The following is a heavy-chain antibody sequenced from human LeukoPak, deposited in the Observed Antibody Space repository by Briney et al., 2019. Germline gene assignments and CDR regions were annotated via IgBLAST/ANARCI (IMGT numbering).Heavy chain of an antibody. CDR2: IWYDGSNK. V-gene: IGHV3-33*01. J-gene: IGHJ4*02. CDR1: GFTFSSYG. D-gene: IGHD3-3*01. CDR3: ARSGYDFWSGYLYYFDY. Sequence: PGGSLRLSCAASGFTFSSYGMHWVRQAPGKGLEWVAVIWYDGSNKYYADSVKGRFTISRDNSKNTLYLQMNSLRAEDTAVYYCARSGYDFWSGYLYYFDYWGQGTLVTVSS.